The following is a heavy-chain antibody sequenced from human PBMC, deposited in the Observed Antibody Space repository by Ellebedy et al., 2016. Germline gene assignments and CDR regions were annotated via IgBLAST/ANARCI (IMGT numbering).Heavy chain of an antibody. CDR2: ISENSGTTT. J-gene: IGHJ4*02. Sequence: GESLKISXAASGFTFSSYGFNWVRQAPGQGLEFLAHISENSGTTTHYAESVRGRFTISRDNAKTALYLQMNSLRAEDTALYYCAKDILGVRGLIGNWGQGTRVTVSS. CDR1: GFTFSSYG. CDR3: AKDILGVRGLIGN. D-gene: IGHD3-10*01. V-gene: IGHV3-48*03.